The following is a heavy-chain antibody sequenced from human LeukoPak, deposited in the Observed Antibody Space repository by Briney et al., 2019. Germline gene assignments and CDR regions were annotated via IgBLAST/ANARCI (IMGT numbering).Heavy chain of an antibody. J-gene: IGHJ4*02. D-gene: IGHD5-18*01. CDR3: ARDNTAMVSYYFDY. V-gene: IGHV3-30*04. Sequence: PGRSLRLSGAASGFTFSSYAMHWVRQAPGKGLEWVAVISYDGSNKYYADSVKGRFTISRDNSKNTLYLQMNSLRAEDTAVYYCARDNTAMVSYYFDYWGQGTLVTVSS. CDR2: ISYDGSNK. CDR1: GFTFSSYA.